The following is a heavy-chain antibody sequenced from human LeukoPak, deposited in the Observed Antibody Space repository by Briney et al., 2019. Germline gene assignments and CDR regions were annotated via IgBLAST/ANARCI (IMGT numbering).Heavy chain of an antibody. J-gene: IGHJ4*02. V-gene: IGHV3-11*01. CDR3: ARDYYYDSSGYSGY. D-gene: IGHD3-22*01. CDR1: GFTFGDYA. Sequence: GGSLRLSCTASGFTFGDYAMSWVRQAPGKGLEWVSYISSSGSTIYYADSVKGRFTISRDNAKNSLYLQMNSLRAEDTAVYYCARDYYYDSSGYSGYWGQGTLVTVSS. CDR2: ISSSGSTI.